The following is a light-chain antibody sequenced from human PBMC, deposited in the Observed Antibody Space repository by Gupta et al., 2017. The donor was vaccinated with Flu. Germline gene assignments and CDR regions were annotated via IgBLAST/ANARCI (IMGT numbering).Light chain of an antibody. V-gene: IGLV2-23*01. CDR3: CSFTGRRSWM. Sequence: QSALTQLASVSGSPGQSITISCTAISSNNLVPWYQQHPGKAPKLIIYEDTKRPSGVSHRISGSKSGNTASLTISGLQAEDEADYHCCSFTGRRSWMFGGGTKLTVL. CDR1: SSNNL. J-gene: IGLJ3*02. CDR2: EDT.